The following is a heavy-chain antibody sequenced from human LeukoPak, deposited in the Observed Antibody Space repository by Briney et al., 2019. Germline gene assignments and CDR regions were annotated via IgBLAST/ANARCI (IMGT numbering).Heavy chain of an antibody. Sequence: ASVKVSCKTSGYTFTGYHLHWVRQAPGQGLEWMGWINPNSGDTHYAQNFQGRVTMTRDTSISTADMELSRLRSDDTAVYYCVSGLSTSRYFDWSYFDYWGQGTLVTVSS. D-gene: IGHD3-9*01. CDR3: VSGLSTSRYFDWSYFDY. J-gene: IGHJ4*02. CDR1: GYTFTGYH. CDR2: INPNSGDT. V-gene: IGHV1-2*02.